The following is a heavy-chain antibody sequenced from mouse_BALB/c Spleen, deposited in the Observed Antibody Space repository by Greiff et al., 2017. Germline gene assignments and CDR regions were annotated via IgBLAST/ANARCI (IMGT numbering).Heavy chain of an antibody. Sequence: VQLQQSGAELVRPGASVTLSCKASGYTFTDYEMHWVKQTPVHGLEWIGAIDPETGGTAYNQKFKGKATLTADKSSSTAYMELRSLTSEDSAVYYCTRGNYGYSLYWGQGTLVTVSA. CDR2: IDPETGGT. CDR3: TRGNYGYSLY. V-gene: IGHV1-15*01. J-gene: IGHJ3*01. CDR1: GYTFTDYE. D-gene: IGHD2-2*01.